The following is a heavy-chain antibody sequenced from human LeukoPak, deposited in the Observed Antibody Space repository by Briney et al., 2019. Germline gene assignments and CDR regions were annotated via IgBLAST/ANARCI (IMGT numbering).Heavy chain of an antibody. Sequence: KSGGSLRLSCAASGFTFSDYYMSWIRQAPGKGLEWVPYISSSSSYTNYADSVKGRFTISRDNSKNTLYLQMNSLRAEDTAVYYCAKDDYGDSDYWGQGTLVTVSS. CDR3: AKDDYGDSDY. CDR1: GFTFSDYY. CDR2: ISSSSSYT. V-gene: IGHV3-11*05. J-gene: IGHJ4*02. D-gene: IGHD4-17*01.